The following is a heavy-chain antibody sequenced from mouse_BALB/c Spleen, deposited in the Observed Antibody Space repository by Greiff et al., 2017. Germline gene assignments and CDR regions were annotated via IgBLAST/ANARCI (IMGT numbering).Heavy chain of an antibody. CDR2: IWAGGST. CDR3: ARDYVSSYHYAMDY. V-gene: IGHV2-9*02. J-gene: IGHJ4*01. CDR1: GFSLTSYG. D-gene: IGHD1-1*01. Sequence: QVQLQQSGPGLVAPSQSLSITCTVSGFSLTSYGVHWVRQPPGKGLEWLGVIWAGGSTNYNSALMSRLSISKDNSKSQVFLKMNSLQTDDTAMYYCARDYVSSYHYAMDYWGQGTSVTVSS.